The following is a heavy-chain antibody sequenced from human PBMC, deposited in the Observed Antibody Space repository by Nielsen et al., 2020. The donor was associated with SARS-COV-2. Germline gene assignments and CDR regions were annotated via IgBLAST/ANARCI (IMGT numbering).Heavy chain of an antibody. J-gene: IGHJ3*02. CDR3: ARDRQIQLPSPDAFDI. D-gene: IGHD5-24*01. CDR2: IKQDGSEK. Sequence: GESLKISCAASGFTFSSYWMSWVRQAPGKGLEWVANIKQDGSEKYYVDSVKGRFNISRDNAKNSLYLQMNSLRPEDTAVYYCARDRQIQLPSPDAFDIWGQGTMVTVSS. CDR1: GFTFSSYW. V-gene: IGHV3-7*05.